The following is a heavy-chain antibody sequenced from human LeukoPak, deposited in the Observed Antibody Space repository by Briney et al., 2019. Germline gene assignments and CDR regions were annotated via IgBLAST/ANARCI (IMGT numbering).Heavy chain of an antibody. CDR1: DDSVSRSNYY. D-gene: IGHD3-22*01. Sequence: SETLSLTCTVSDDSVSRSNYYWGWIRQPPGKGLEWIGSIYYTGSTYYNPSLKSRLTISVDTSKNQFSLKLSSVTAADTAVYYCARDSVDYYDSSGYDYWGQGTLVTVSS. J-gene: IGHJ4*02. CDR3: ARDSVDYYDSSGYDY. V-gene: IGHV4-39*07. CDR2: IYYTGST.